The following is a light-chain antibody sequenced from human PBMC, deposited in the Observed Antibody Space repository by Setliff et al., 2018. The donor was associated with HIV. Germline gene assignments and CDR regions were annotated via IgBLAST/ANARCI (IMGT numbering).Light chain of an antibody. V-gene: IGLV2-11*01. CDR2: DVT. CDR1: SSDVGSYNF. CDR3: SSFAGRLHV. Sequence: QSALTQPRSVSGSPGQSVTIPCTGTSSDVGSYNFVTWYQQHPGKVPKLIIYDVTRRPSGVPDRFSGSRSGNTVSLTISGLQAEDEADYYCSSFAGRLHVFGTGTKVTVL. J-gene: IGLJ1*01.